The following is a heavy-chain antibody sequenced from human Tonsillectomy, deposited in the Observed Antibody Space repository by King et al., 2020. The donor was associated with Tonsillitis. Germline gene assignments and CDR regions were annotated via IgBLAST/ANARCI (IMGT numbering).Heavy chain of an antibody. CDR3: ARDREEWVPQGGLGY. Sequence: VQLVESGGGVVQPGRSLRLSCAASGSTFRTYGMHWVRQTPGKGLEWVAGIWYDGTNTDYAESVKGRFTVSRDDSKNTLYLQMKSLRVEDTAIYYCARDREEWVPQGGLGYWGQGTLVTVSS. J-gene: IGHJ4*02. D-gene: IGHD3-3*01. CDR2: IWYDGTNT. V-gene: IGHV3-33*01. CDR1: GSTFRTYG.